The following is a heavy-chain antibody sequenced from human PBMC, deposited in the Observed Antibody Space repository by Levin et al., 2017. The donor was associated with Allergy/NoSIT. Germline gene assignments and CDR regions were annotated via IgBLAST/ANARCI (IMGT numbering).Heavy chain of an antibody. Sequence: GGSLRLSCAASGFIFRNYAMTWVRQAPGKGLECVSTIIDTGSQTYYADSVKGRFTLSRDNSQNTLSLQMDSLTVEDSAIYYCAKVACQLCPSGLFYFDYWGQGSLVTVSS. V-gene: IGHV3-23*01. CDR1: GFIFRNYA. CDR3: AKVACQLCPSGLFYFDY. D-gene: IGHD2-2*01. J-gene: IGHJ4*02. CDR2: IIDTGSQT.